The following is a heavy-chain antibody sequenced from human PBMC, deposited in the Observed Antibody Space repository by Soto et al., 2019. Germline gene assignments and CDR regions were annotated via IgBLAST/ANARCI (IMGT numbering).Heavy chain of an antibody. CDR3: ARVRGVTYFDY. CDR1: GGSISSGDYY. D-gene: IGHD3-10*01. CDR2: IYYSGST. J-gene: IGHJ4*02. V-gene: IGHV4-30-4*01. Sequence: QVQLQESGPGLVKPSQTLSLTCTVSGGSISSGDYYWSWLRQPPGKGLEWIGYIYYSGSTYYNPSLKSRVPIAVDTSKNQFSLKLTSVTDAETAVYYGARVRGVTYFDYWGQGTLVTVSS.